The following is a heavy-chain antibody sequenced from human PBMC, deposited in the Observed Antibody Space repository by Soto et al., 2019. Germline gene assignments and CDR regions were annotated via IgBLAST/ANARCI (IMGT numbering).Heavy chain of an antibody. D-gene: IGHD3-9*01. CDR1: GGSISSYY. CDR2: IYYSGST. J-gene: IGHJ4*02. CDR3: ARLDYDILTGYYVDY. Sequence: PSETLSLTCTVSGGSISSYYWSWIRQPPGKGLEWIGYIYYSGSTNYNPSLKSRVTISVDTSKNQFSLKLSSVTAADTAVYYCARLDYDILTGYYVDYWGQGTLVTVSS. V-gene: IGHV4-59*08.